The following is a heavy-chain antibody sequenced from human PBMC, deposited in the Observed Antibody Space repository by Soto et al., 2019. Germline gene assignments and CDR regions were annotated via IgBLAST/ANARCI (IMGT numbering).Heavy chain of an antibody. CDR3: ARESRYCSGGSCYFLPGIDY. J-gene: IGHJ4*02. V-gene: IGHV1-69*12. D-gene: IGHD2-15*01. CDR2: SIPIFGTA. CDR1: GGTFSSYA. Sequence: QVQLVQSGAEVKKPGSSVKVSCKASGGTFSSYAISWVRQAPGQGLEWMGGSIPIFGTANYAQKFQGRVTMTADESTSTAYMELSSLRAEDTSVYYCARESRYCSGGSCYFLPGIDYWGQGTLVTVSS.